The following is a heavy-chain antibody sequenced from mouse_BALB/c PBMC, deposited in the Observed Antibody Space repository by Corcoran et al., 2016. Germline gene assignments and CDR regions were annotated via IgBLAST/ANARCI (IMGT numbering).Heavy chain of an antibody. Sequence: QIQLVQSGPELKKPGETVKISCKASGYTFTNYGMNWVMQALGKGLKWMGWINTYTGEPTYADDFKGRFAFSLETSASTAYLQINNLKNEDTATYFCTREPYAMDYWGQGTSVTVSS. V-gene: IGHV9-3-1*01. CDR2: INTYTGEP. J-gene: IGHJ4*01. CDR1: GYTFTNYG. D-gene: IGHD6-1*01. CDR3: TREPYAMDY.